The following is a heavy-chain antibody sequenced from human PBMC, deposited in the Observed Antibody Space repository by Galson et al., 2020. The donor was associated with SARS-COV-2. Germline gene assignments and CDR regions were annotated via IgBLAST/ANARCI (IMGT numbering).Heavy chain of an antibody. Sequence: GGSLRLSCAASGFTFSGYGMHWVRQAPGKGLERVAVIWYDGSNKYYADSVKGRFTISSDNSKNTLYLQMNSLRAEDTALYYCARDGGRYYYMDVWGSGTTVTISS. V-gene: IGHV3-33*01. CDR3: ARDGGRYYYMDV. J-gene: IGHJ6*03. CDR2: IWYDGSNK. D-gene: IGHD1-26*01. CDR1: GFTFSGYG.